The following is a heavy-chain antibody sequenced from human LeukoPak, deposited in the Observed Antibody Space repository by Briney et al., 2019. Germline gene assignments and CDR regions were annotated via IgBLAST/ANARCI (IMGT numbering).Heavy chain of an antibody. D-gene: IGHD4-23*01. CDR2: INHSGST. V-gene: IGHV4-34*01. Sequence: PSETLSLTCAVYGGSFSGYYWSWIRQPPGKGLEWIGEINHSGSTNYNPSLKSRVTISVDTSKNQFSLKLTSLTVADTAVYYCVGPAGYGSNSEVLFWGQGNQVTVSS. CDR1: GGSFSGYY. CDR3: VGPAGYGSNSEVLF. J-gene: IGHJ4*02.